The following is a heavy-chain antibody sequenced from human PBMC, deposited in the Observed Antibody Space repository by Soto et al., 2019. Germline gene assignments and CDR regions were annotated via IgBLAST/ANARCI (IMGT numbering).Heavy chain of an antibody. CDR2: IDPSDSYT. J-gene: IGHJ6*02. CDR3: ARHVNSLTMVYYYYYGMDV. D-gene: IGHD3-10*01. CDR1: GYTFSNYG. V-gene: IGHV5-10-1*01. Sequence: ASVKVSCKASGYTFSNYGLSWVRQMPGKGLEWMGRIDPSDSYTNYSPSFQGHVTISADKSISTAYLQWSSLKASDTAMYYCARHVNSLTMVYYYYYGMDVWGQGTTVTVSS.